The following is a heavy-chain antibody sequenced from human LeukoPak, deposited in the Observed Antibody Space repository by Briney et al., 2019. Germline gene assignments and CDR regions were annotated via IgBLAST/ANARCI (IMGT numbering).Heavy chain of an antibody. CDR3: ARLRVVVPAAMLGSAFDI. D-gene: IGHD2-2*01. CDR2: IYYTGST. CDR1: GASISRSSYY. Sequence: SETLSLTCTVFGASISRSSYYSGWIRQPPGKGLEWIGNIYYTGSTCYNPSLKSRVTISVDTSKHQFSLKLSSVTAADTAVYYCARLRVVVPAAMLGSAFDIWGQGTMVTVYS. J-gene: IGHJ3*02. V-gene: IGHV4-39*01.